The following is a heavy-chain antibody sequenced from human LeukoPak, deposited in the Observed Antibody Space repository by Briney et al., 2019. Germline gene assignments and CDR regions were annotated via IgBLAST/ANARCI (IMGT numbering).Heavy chain of an antibody. J-gene: IGHJ6*02. V-gene: IGHV4-39*01. CDR1: GGSISSSSYY. CDR3: ARPPV. Sequence: SETLSLTCTVSGGSISSSSYYWGWIPQASGKGLEWIGSIYYSGSTYYNPSLKSRVTISVDTSKNQYSPKLSSLTAADTAVYSSARPPVWGQGTTVTVSS. CDR2: IYYSGST.